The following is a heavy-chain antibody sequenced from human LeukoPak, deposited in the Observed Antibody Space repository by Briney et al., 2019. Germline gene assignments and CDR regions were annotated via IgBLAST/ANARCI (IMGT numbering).Heavy chain of an antibody. D-gene: IGHD3-10*01. CDR1: GFTFDDYA. J-gene: IGHJ4*02. CDR2: ISGDGGST. V-gene: IGHV3-43*02. Sequence: AGGSLRLSCAASGFTFDDYAMHWVRHAAGKGREWVSLISGDGGSTYYADSVKCRFTISRDNSKTSLYLQMNSLRTEDTALYSCAKGVGYYYGSGSLIWGQGTLVTVSS. CDR3: AKGVGYYYGSGSLI.